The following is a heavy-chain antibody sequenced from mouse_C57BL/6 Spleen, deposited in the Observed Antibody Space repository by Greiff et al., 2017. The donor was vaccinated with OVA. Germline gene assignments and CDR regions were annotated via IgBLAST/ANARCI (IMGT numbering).Heavy chain of an antibody. CDR3: TKVSWDGDFDY. V-gene: IGHV14-1*01. CDR2: IDPGGGDT. J-gene: IGHJ2*01. Sequence: VQLQQSGAELVRPGASVKLSCTASGFNIKDYYMHWVKQRPEQGLEWIGRIDPGGGDTEYAAKFQGKATMTADTSSNTAYLQLSSLTSEDTAVYYCTKVSWDGDFDYWGQGTTLTVSS. CDR1: GFNIKDYY. D-gene: IGHD4-1*01.